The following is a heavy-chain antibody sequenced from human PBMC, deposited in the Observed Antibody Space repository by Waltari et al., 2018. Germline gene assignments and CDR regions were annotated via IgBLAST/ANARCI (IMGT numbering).Heavy chain of an antibody. CDR1: GASITNSNSY. CDR3: ARNMESPYNAPYYFYYMDV. V-gene: IGHV4-39*01. Sequence: QLQLQESGPGLVKPSETLSLTCSVSGASITNSNSYWSRLRQPPGKGLEWIGSIYYRGSTYSSPSLKGRVTISLDTSKNQLSLKVSSVTVADTAIYFCARNMESPYNAPYYFYYMDVWGKGTTVTVSS. CDR2: IYYRGST. D-gene: IGHD3-10*01. J-gene: IGHJ6*03.